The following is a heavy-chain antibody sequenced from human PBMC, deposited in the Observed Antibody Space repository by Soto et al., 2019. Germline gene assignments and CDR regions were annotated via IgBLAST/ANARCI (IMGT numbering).Heavy chain of an antibody. J-gene: IGHJ6*03. Sequence: GGSLRLSCAASGFTFSSYARRWVRQAPGKGLEYVSAISSNGGGTDYANLVKGRFTLSRDNSKNRLYLKMGSLRAEDMAVYYCARDAIVVVPATKAWSVLRDYYYMDVWGKGTTVTVSS. CDR3: ARDAIVVVPATKAWSVLRDYYYMDV. CDR1: GFTFSSYA. D-gene: IGHD2-2*01. V-gene: IGHV3-64*01. CDR2: ISSNGGGT.